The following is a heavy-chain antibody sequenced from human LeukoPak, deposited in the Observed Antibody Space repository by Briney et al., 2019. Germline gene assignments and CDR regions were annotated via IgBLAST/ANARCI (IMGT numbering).Heavy chain of an antibody. CDR3: ARDQKQPYDSSGFYYWYFDL. J-gene: IGHJ2*01. V-gene: IGHV4-39*07. CDR2: IYYSGSI. D-gene: IGHD3-22*01. Sequence: SETLSLTCTVSGGSISGSSYYWGWIRQPPGKGLEWIGSIYYSGSIYYNPSLKSRVTISLDTSKNQFSLKLSSVTAADTAVYYCARDQKQPYDSSGFYYWYFDLWGRGTLVTVSS. CDR1: GGSISGSSYY.